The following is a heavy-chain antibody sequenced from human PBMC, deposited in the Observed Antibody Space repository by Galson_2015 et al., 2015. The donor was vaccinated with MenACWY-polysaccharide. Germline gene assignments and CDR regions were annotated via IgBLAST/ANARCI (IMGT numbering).Heavy chain of an antibody. CDR3: ARADRNDGGRALDI. V-gene: IGHV3-33*01. J-gene: IGHJ3*02. D-gene: IGHD1-1*01. CDR1: GFTFSNYG. CDR2: IWYDESDE. Sequence: SLRLSCAASGFTFSNYGMHWGRQAPGKGLEWMAVIWYDESDEYYADSVKGRFTISRDNSKNALYLQMNSLRAEDTAVYYCARADRNDGGRALDIWGQGTMVTVSS.